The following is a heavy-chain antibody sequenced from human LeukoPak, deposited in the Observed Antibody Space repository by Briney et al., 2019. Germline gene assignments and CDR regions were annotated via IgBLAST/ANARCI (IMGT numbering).Heavy chain of an antibody. CDR3: ARRGVVIRVILVGFHKEAFYFDS. Sequence: GGSLRLSCAVSGITLSNYGMSWVRQAPGKGLEWVAGISDSGGSTNYADSVKGRFTISRDNPKNTLYLQMNSLRAEDTSVYFCARRGVVIRVILVGFHKEAFYFDSWGQGALVTVSS. D-gene: IGHD3-22*01. CDR1: GITLSNYG. CDR2: ISDSGGST. V-gene: IGHV3-23*01. J-gene: IGHJ4*02.